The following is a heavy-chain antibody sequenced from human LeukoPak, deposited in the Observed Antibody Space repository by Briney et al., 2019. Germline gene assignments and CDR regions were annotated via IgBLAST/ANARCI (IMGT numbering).Heavy chain of an antibody. D-gene: IGHD1-1*01. V-gene: IGHV3-23*01. CDR3: AKGVYDWIDDGDYYYYYYMDV. Sequence: GGSLRLSCAASGFTFSSYAMSWVRQAPGKGLEWVSAISGSGGSTYYADSVKGRFTISRDNSKNTLYLQMNSLRAEDTAVYYCAKGVYDWIDDGDYYYYYYMDVWAKGPRSPSP. J-gene: IGHJ6*03. CDR1: GFTFSSYA. CDR2: ISGSGGST.